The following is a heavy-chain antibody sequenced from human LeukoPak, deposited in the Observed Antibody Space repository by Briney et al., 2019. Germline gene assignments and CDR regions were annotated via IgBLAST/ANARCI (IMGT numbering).Heavy chain of an antibody. CDR2: INPSDGGT. Sequence: ASVKVSCKASGYTLTGYYFHWVRQAPGQWPEWMGCINPSDGGTNYAQKFQGRVTMTRDTSINTAYMDLSSLRSDDTAVYYCARSDKCTTCSIDYWGQGTLVTVSS. CDR3: ARSDKCTTCSIDY. CDR1: GYTLTGYY. V-gene: IGHV1-2*02. D-gene: IGHD2-2*01. J-gene: IGHJ4*02.